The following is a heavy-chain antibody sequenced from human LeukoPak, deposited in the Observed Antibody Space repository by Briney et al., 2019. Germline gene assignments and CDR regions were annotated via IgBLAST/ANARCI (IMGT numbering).Heavy chain of an antibody. CDR1: GFTFSDSY. CDR2: ISGSGTTI. V-gene: IGHV3-11*01. CDR3: AREVSYQQRSYNIDV. Sequence: PRGSLRLSCAASGFTFSDSYMSWIRQAPGKGLEWVSYISGSGTTIYYADSVKGRFTISRDNAKNSLYLQMNSLRAEDTAVYYCAREVSYQQRSYNIDVWGKGTTVTVSS. J-gene: IGHJ6*03. D-gene: IGHD2-2*01.